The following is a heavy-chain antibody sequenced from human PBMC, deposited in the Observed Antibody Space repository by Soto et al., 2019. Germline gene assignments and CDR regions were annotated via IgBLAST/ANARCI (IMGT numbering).Heavy chain of an antibody. D-gene: IGHD6-19*01. V-gene: IGHV4-39*01. Sequence: SVTLSLTCTVSGGSISSSSYYWGCIRQPPGWGQEWIGYINNSRSTYNTQSLKNRVNISVDTSKNKLTQKQNSVTAADTAVYYCAHYSSGRALDIWGQGTMVT. CDR2: INNSRST. CDR1: GGSISSSSYY. J-gene: IGHJ3*02. CDR3: AHYSSGRALDI.